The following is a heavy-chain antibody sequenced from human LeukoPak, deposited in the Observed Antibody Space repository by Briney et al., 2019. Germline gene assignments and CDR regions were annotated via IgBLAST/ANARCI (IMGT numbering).Heavy chain of an antibody. J-gene: IGHJ4*02. CDR3: AKGGKWDVTPFDY. Sequence: GGSLRLSCAASGFTFTSYSMNWVRQAPGKGLEWVSTISGGGGSTYYANSVKGRFTISRDNSKNTLYLQVNSLRAEDTAVYYCAKGGKWDVTPFDYWGQGTLVTVSS. V-gene: IGHV3-23*01. CDR2: ISGGGGST. CDR1: GFTFTSYS. D-gene: IGHD1-26*01.